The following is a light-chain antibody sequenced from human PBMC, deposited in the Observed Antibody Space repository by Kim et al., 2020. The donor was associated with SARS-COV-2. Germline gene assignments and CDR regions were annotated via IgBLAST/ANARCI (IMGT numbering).Light chain of an antibody. J-gene: IGLJ2*01. CDR3: AAWDDSLSGIF. Sequence: QSVLTQPPSVSAAPGQKVAISCSGSTSNIGNNYVSWYQKVPGTAPKLLIYDTVKRPSGIPDRFSGSKSGASATLDITGLQTGDEADYYCAAWDDSLSGIFFGGGTKLTVL. CDR2: DTV. V-gene: IGLV1-51*01. CDR1: TSNIGNNY.